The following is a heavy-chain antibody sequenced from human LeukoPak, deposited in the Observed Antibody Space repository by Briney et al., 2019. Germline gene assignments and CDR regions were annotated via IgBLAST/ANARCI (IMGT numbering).Heavy chain of an antibody. D-gene: IGHD3-22*01. CDR1: GFTVSSNY. Sequence: GGSLRLSCAASGFTVSSNYMSWVRQAPGKGLEWVSVIYSGGSTYYADSVKGRFTISRYNSKNTLYLQMNSLRAEDTAVYYCARYRYYDSSGYFGMDVWGQGTTVTVSS. CDR2: IYSGGST. J-gene: IGHJ6*02. V-gene: IGHV3-66*01. CDR3: ARYRYYDSSGYFGMDV.